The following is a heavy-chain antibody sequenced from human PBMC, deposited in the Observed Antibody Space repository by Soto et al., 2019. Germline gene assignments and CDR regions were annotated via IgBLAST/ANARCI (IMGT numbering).Heavy chain of an antibody. V-gene: IGHV3-30-3*01. Sequence: SLRLSCAASGFTFSSYAMHWVRQAPGKGLEWVAVISYDGSNKYYADSVKGRFTISRDNSKNTLYLQMNSLRAEDTAVYYCYNYVWGSYLSHDAFDIWGQGTMVTVSS. CDR3: YNYVWGSYLSHDAFDI. CDR1: GFTFSSYA. CDR2: ISYDGSNK. D-gene: IGHD3-16*01. J-gene: IGHJ3*02.